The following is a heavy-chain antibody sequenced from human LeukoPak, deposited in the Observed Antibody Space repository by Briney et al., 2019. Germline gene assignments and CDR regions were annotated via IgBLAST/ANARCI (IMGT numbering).Heavy chain of an antibody. CDR2: MSGSGGST. V-gene: IGHV3-23*01. J-gene: IGHJ4*02. D-gene: IGHD4-23*01. CDR1: GFTFSSYA. CDR3: ARDRRDYGGNSGFDY. Sequence: GGSLRLSCAASGFTFSSYAMSWVRQAPGKGLEWVSGMSGSGGSTYYADSVKGRFTISRDNSKNTLYLQMNSLRAEDTAVYYCARDRRDYGGNSGFDYWGQGTLVTVSS.